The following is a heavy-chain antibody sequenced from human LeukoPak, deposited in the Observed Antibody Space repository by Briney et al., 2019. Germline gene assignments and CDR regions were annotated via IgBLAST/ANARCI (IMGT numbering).Heavy chain of an antibody. CDR3: ARDPLGSTSCQFDY. D-gene: IGHD2-2*01. CDR2: ISYDGSNK. CDR1: GFTFSSYA. J-gene: IGHJ4*02. Sequence: AGGSLRPSCAASGFTFSSYAMHWVRQAPGKGLEWVAVISYDGSNKYYADSVKGRFTISRDNSKNTLYLQMNSLRAEDTAVYYCARDPLGSTSCQFDYWGQGTLVTVSS. V-gene: IGHV3-30-3*01.